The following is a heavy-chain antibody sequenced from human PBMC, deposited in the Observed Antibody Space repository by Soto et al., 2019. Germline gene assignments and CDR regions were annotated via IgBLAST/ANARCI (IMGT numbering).Heavy chain of an antibody. V-gene: IGHV3-74*03. J-gene: IGHJ4*02. CDR1: GFTFSNYW. CDR3: ARDGYDYDTSRDYLGY. D-gene: IGHD3-22*01. Sequence: GGSLRLSCAASGFTFSNYWMHWARQVPGKGPVWVSRIDSVGITTTYADSVKGRFTISRDNAKNTLYLEMNSLRAEDTAIYYCARDGYDYDTSRDYLGYWGQGTLVTVSS. CDR2: IDSVGITT.